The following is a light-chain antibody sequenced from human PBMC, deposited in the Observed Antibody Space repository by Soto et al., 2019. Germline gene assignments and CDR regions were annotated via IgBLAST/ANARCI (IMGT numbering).Light chain of an antibody. CDR1: QTISSW. CDR3: QQSYSTPLT. Sequence: IQMARSPWPLCGPVGDNVTITFRASQTISSWLAWYQQKPGKAPKLLIYKASTLESGVPSRFSGSGSGTDFTLTISSLQPEDFATYYCQQSYSTPLTFGQATKLGIK. CDR2: KAS. J-gene: IGKJ1*01. V-gene: IGKV1-5*03.